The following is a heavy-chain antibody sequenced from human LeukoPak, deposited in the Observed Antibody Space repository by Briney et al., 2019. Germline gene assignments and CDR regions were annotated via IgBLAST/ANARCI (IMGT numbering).Heavy chain of an antibody. CDR1: GYSFTSYW. Sequence: GESLKISCKGSGYSFTSYWISWVRQLPGKGLEWMGRIDPSDSYTNYSPSFQGHVTISAGKSISTAYLQWSSLKASDTAMYYCARFQYCSGGSCYNYFDYWGQGTLVTVSS. V-gene: IGHV5-10-1*01. CDR2: IDPSDSYT. D-gene: IGHD2-15*01. J-gene: IGHJ4*02. CDR3: ARFQYCSGGSCYNYFDY.